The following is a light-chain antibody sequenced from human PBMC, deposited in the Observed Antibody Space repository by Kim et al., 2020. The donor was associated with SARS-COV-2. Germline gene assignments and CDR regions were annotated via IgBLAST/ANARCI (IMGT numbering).Light chain of an antibody. CDR2: DVS. CDR3: SSYRSSSTYV. J-gene: IGLJ1*01. V-gene: IGLV2-14*04. Sequence: GQSITISCTGTSSDVGGYNYVSWYQQHPGKAPKLMIYDVSKRPSGVSNRFSGSKSGNTASLTISGLQAEDEADFYCSSYRSSSTYVFGTGTKVT. CDR1: SSDVGGYNY.